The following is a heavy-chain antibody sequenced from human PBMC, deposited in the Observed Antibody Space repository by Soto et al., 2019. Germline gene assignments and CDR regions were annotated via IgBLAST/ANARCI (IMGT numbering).Heavy chain of an antibody. Sequence: EVQLLESGGDLIQPGGSLRLSCVASGITFGSRAMSWVRQAPGEGQEWVSGITGGGNTEYAASVKGRFTISRDNSKNTVYLQMNSLRAEDTGMYYCAKDAVYNDGLWLVSDWGQGTLVTVS. J-gene: IGHJ4*02. D-gene: IGHD2-21*01. CDR3: AKDAVYNDGLWLVSD. CDR2: ITGGGNT. CDR1: GITFGSRA. V-gene: IGHV3-23*01.